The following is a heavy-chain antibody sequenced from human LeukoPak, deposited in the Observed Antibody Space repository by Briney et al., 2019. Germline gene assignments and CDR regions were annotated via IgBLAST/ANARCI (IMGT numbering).Heavy chain of an antibody. J-gene: IGHJ4*02. CDR2: ISSSSNTI. V-gene: IGHV3-48*03. Sequence: QPGGSLRLSCAASGFTFSSYEMNWVRQAPGKGLEWVSYISSSSNTIYYADSVKGRFTISRDNAKNSLYLQMNSLRDEDTAVYYCARDILTKQAYSGYDNWGQGTLVTVSS. D-gene: IGHD5-12*01. CDR1: GFTFSSYE. CDR3: ARDILTKQAYSGYDN.